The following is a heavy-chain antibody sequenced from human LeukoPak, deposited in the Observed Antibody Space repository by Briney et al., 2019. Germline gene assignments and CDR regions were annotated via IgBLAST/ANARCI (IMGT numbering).Heavy chain of an antibody. Sequence: PGGSLRLSCAASGFTFSSYGMHWVRQAPGKGLEWVAFIRYDGSNKYYADSVKGRFTISRDNSKNTLYLQMDSLRAEDSALYYCAKEFSSRWSYWHFDLWGRGTLVTVSS. J-gene: IGHJ2*01. V-gene: IGHV3-30*02. CDR1: GFTFSSYG. D-gene: IGHD6-13*01. CDR2: IRYDGSNK. CDR3: AKEFSSRWSYWHFDL.